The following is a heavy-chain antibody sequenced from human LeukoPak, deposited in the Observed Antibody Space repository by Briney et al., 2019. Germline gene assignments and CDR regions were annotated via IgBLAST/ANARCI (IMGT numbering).Heavy chain of an antibody. CDR3: ARNRRYSYGDFDY. J-gene: IGHJ4*02. CDR1: GGTFSSYA. D-gene: IGHD5-18*01. V-gene: IGHV1-69*05. Sequence: SVKVSCKASGGTFSSYAISWVRQAPGQGLEWMGGIIPIFGTANYAQKFQGRVTMTRDTSTSTVYMELSSLRSEDTAVYYCARNRRYSYGDFDYWGQGTLVTVSS. CDR2: IIPIFGTA.